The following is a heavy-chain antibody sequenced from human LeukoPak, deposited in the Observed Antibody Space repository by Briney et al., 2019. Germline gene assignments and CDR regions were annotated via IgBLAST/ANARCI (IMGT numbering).Heavy chain of an antibody. CDR2: IIPIFGTA. J-gene: IGHJ5*02. Sequence: WASVKVSCKASGGTFSSYAISWVRQAPGQGLEWMGGIIPIFGTANYAQKFQGRVTITADKSTSTAYMELSSLRSEDTAVYYCARETRGSSWGGWFDPWGQGTLVTVSS. D-gene: IGHD6-13*01. CDR3: ARETRGSSWGGWFDP. V-gene: IGHV1-69*06. CDR1: GGTFSSYA.